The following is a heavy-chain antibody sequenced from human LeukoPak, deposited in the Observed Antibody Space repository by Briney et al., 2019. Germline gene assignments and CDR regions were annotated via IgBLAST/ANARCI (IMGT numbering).Heavy chain of an antibody. CDR3: ARDTPSSGFDY. CDR2: IYSGGST. Sequence: GGSLRLSCAASGFTFSSNYMSWVRQAPGKGLEWVSVIYSGGSTYYADSVKGRFTISRDNSKNTVNLQMNSLRPEDTAVCYCARDTPSSGFDYWGQGTQVTVSS. J-gene: IGHJ4*02. D-gene: IGHD3-10*01. CDR1: GFTFSSNY. V-gene: IGHV3-53*01.